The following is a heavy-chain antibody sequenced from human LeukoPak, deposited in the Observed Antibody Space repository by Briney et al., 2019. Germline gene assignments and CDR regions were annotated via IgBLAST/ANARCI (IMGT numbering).Heavy chain of an antibody. D-gene: IGHD6-13*01. V-gene: IGHV4-4*07. J-gene: IGHJ4*02. CDR3: PRGIAAFDY. Sequence: SETLSLACTVSGGSISSYYWSWIRQPAGKGLEWIGRFYTSGSSNYNPSLKSRVTMSVDTSKNQFSLKLSSVTAADTAVYYCPRGIAAFDYCGQGTLVTVSS. CDR1: GGSISSYY. CDR2: FYTSGSS.